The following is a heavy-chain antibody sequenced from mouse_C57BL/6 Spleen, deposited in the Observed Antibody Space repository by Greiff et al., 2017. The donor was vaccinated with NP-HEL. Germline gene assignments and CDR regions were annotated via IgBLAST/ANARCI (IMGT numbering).Heavy chain of an antibody. CDR3: ARHEDPRRADGSSPGYFDV. J-gene: IGHJ1*03. D-gene: IGHD1-1*01. Sequence: QVQLQQSGAELVKPGASVKLSCKASGYTFTEYTIHWVKQRSGQGLEWIGWFYPGSGSIKYNEKFKDKATLTADKSSSTVYMELSRLTSEDSAVYVCARHEDPRRADGSSPGYFDVWGTGTTVTVSS. CDR1: GYTFTEYT. CDR2: FYPGSGSI. V-gene: IGHV1-62-2*01.